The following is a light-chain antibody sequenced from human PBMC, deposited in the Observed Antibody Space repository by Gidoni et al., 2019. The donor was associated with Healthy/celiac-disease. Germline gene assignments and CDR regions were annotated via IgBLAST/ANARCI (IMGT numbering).Light chain of an antibody. V-gene: IGKV3-11*01. CDR1: PSVSSY. Sequence: EIVLTQSPATLSLSPGERATLSCRASPSVSSYLAWYQQKPGQAPRLLIYDASNRATGIPARFSGSGSGTDFTLTISSLEPEDVAVYYCQQRSNWPPEGSFGQGTKLEIK. CDR2: DAS. CDR3: QQRSNWPPEGS. J-gene: IGKJ2*04.